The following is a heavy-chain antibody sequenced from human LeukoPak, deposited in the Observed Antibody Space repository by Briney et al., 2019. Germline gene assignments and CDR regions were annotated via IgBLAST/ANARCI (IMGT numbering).Heavy chain of an antibody. CDR3: AKGYNYCIDV. Sequence: GGSLRLSCGASGFIFSNYGIHWVRQAPGKGLEWVAFIRYDGSDKYYADSVKGRFTISRDNSKNTLYLQMSSLRAEDTAVYYCAKGYNYCIDVWGRGTTVTVSS. CDR1: GFIFSNYG. J-gene: IGHJ6*03. D-gene: IGHD2-2*02. V-gene: IGHV3-30*02. CDR2: IRYDGSDK.